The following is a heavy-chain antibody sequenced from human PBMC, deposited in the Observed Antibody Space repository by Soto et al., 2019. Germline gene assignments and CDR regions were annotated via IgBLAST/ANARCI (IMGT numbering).Heavy chain of an antibody. V-gene: IGHV4-59*01. J-gene: IGHJ4*02. D-gene: IGHD3-22*01. CDR2: IYYRGNT. CDR3: ARENYYDSSGYNY. Sequence: SETLSLTCTVSGDSISSYYWSWIRQPPGKGLGWIGFIYYRGNTNYNPSLKSRVTISIDTSKNQFSLKLSSVTAADTAVYYCARENYYDSSGYNYWGQGTLVTVSS. CDR1: GDSISSYY.